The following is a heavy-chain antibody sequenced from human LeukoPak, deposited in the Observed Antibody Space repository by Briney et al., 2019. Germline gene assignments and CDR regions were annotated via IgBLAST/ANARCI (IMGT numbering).Heavy chain of an antibody. Sequence: PSETLSLTCTVSGGSISSSSYYWGWIRQPPGKGLEWIGSIYYSGSTYYNPSLKSRVTISVDTSKNQFSLKLSSVTAADTAVYYCARENDYNVDYWGQGTLVTVSS. CDR3: ARENDYNVDY. V-gene: IGHV4-39*07. CDR1: GGSISSSSYY. J-gene: IGHJ4*02. CDR2: IYYSGST. D-gene: IGHD1-1*01.